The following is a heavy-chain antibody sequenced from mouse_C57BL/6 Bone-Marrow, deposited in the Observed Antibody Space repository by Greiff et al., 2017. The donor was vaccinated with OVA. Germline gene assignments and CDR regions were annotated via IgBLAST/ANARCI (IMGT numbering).Heavy chain of an antibody. D-gene: IGHD1-1*01. CDR3: ARGYYGSSY. J-gene: IGHJ3*01. Sequence: QVQLQQSGAELVRPGTSVKVSCKASGYAFTNYLIEWVKQRPGQGLEWIGVINPGSGGTKYNEKFKGKATLTADKSSSTAYMQLSSLTSEDSAVYFCARGYYGSSYWGQGTLVTVSA. CDR1: GYAFTNYL. V-gene: IGHV1-54*01. CDR2: INPGSGGT.